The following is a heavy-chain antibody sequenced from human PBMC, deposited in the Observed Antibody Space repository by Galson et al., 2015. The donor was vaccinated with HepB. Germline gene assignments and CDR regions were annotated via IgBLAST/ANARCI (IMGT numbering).Heavy chain of an antibody. D-gene: IGHD3-3*01. J-gene: IGHJ4*02. CDR3: ARGLEIQVYYDFWSGYYETPGY. Sequence: SLRLSCAASGFTFSSYSMNWVRQAPGKGLEWVANIKQDGSEKYYADSVKGRFTISRDNAKNSLYLQMNSLRAEDTAVYYCARGLEIQVYYDFWSGYYETPGYWGQGTLVTVSS. CDR1: GFTFSSYS. V-gene: IGHV3-7*01. CDR2: IKQDGSEK.